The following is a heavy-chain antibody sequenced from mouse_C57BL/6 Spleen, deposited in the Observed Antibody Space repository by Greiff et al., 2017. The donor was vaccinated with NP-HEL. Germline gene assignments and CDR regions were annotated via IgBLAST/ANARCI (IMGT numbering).Heavy chain of an antibody. V-gene: IGHV1-37*01. J-gene: IGHJ4*01. CDR1: GYSFTGYF. CDR3: ARGVGGSSYVDYAMDY. D-gene: IGHD1-1*01. CDR2: INPYNGDT. Sequence: EVMLVESGPELVKPGASVKISCKASGYSFTGYFMNWVKQSHGKSLEWIGRINPYNGDTFYNQKFKGKATLTVDKSSSTAHMELLSLTSEDFAVYYCARGVGGSSYVDYAMDYWGQGTSVTVSS.